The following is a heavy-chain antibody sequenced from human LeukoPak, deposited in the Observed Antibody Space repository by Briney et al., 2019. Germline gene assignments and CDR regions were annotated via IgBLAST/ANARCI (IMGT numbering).Heavy chain of an antibody. CDR3: ARRGYYYDSSGYYLGGFDY. CDR1: GFTFSSYW. D-gene: IGHD3-22*01. CDR2: IKQDGSEK. V-gene: IGHV3-7*01. Sequence: GGSLRLSCAASGFTFSSYWMSWVRQAPGKGLEWVANIKQDGSEKYYVDSVKGRFTIPRDNAKNSLYLQMNSLRAEDTAVYYCARRGYYYDSSGYYLGGFDYWGQGTLVTVSS. J-gene: IGHJ4*02.